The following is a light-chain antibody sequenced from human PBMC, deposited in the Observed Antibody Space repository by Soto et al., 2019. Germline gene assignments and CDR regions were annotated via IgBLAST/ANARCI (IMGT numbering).Light chain of an antibody. CDR3: GTWDSSLSAGL. Sequence: QSALTQPPSVSAAPGQKVTISCSGRSSNIGNNYVSWYQQLPGTAPKLLIYDNDKRPSGIPDRFSGSKSGTSATLGITGLQTGDEADYFCGTWDSSLSAGLFGTGTKLTVL. V-gene: IGLV1-51*01. CDR2: DND. CDR1: SSNIGNNY. J-gene: IGLJ1*01.